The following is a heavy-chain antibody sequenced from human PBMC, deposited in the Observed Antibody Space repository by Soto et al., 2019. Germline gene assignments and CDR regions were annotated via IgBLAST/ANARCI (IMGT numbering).Heavy chain of an antibody. CDR2: IYWNDEK. Sequence: QITLKESGPTLVKPTQTLTLTCSFSGFSLSTSEVSVGWIRQSPGKALEWLTLIYWNDEKRYSPSLQSRLNITQDTSKNQVVLTMPNMDPEDTATYYSAHTAPYFDYWGQGILVTVSS. J-gene: IGHJ4*02. CDR1: GFSLSTSEVS. V-gene: IGHV2-5*01. CDR3: AHTAPYFDY.